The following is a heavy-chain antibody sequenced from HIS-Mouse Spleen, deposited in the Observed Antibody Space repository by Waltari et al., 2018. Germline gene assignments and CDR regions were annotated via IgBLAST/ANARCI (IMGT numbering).Heavy chain of an antibody. CDR1: GSPFSSYV. Sequence: QVQLVESGGGVVQPGRSLRLSCAASGSPFSSYVMHWVRQAPGKGLEWVAVISYDGSNKYYADSVKGRFTISRDNSKNTLYLQMNSLRAEDTAVYYCAKASSGWLDYWGQGTLVTVSS. J-gene: IGHJ4*02. CDR3: AKASSGWLDY. CDR2: ISYDGSNK. D-gene: IGHD6-19*01. V-gene: IGHV3-30*18.